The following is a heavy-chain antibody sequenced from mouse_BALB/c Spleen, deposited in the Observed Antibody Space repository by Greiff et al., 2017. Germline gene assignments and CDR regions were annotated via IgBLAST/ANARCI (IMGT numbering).Heavy chain of an antibody. D-gene: IGHD2-4*01. CDR2: ISYDGSN. V-gene: IGHV3-6*02. CDR1: GYSITSGYY. Sequence: EVKLQESGPGLVKPSQSLSLTCSVTGYSITSGYYWNWIRQFPGNKLEWMGYISYDGSNNYNPSLKNRISITRDTSKNQFFLKLNSVTTEDTATYYCARGITTEGYYFDYWGQGTTLTVSS. CDR3: ARGITTEGYYFDY. J-gene: IGHJ2*01.